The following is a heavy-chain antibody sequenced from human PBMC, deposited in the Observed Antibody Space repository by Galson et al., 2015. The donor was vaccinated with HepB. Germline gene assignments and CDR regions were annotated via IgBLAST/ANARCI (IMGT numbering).Heavy chain of an antibody. CDR1: GFTFSSYA. J-gene: IGHJ4*02. CDR3: ANNIIYSSWAGSWPLPWDY. D-gene: IGHD6-19*01. Sequence: SLRLSCAASGFTFSSYAMSWVRQAPGKGLEWVSAISGSGGSTYYADSVKGRFTISRDNSKNTLYLQMNSLRAEDTAVYYCANNIIYSSWAGSWPLPWDYWGQGTLVTVSS. V-gene: IGHV3-23*01. CDR2: ISGSGGST.